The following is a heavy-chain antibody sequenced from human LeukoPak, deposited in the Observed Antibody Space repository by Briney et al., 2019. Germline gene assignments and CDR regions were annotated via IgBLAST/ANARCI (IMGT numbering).Heavy chain of an antibody. CDR1: GGSISSYY. CDR3: ARDNWGLDY. J-gene: IGHJ4*02. Sequence: SETLSLTCTVSGGSISSYYWSWIRQPPGKGLEWIGYIYYSGSTNYNPSLKSRVTISVDTSKNQFSLKLSSVTAADTAVYYCARDNWGLDYWGPGTLVTVSS. D-gene: IGHD7-27*01. CDR2: IYYSGST. V-gene: IGHV4-59*01.